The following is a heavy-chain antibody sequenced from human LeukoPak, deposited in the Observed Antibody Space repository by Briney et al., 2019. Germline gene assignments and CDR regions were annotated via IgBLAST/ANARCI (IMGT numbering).Heavy chain of an antibody. CDR3: AREGPNIVVVPAAPSIDY. D-gene: IGHD2-2*01. Sequence: ASVKVSCKASGYTFTSYAMNWVRQAPGQGLEWMGWINTNTGNPTYAQGFTGRFVFSLDTSVSTAYLQNSSLKAEDTAVYYCAREGPNIVVVPAAPSIDYWGQGTLVTVSS. CDR2: INTNTGNP. V-gene: IGHV7-4-1*02. CDR1: GYTFTSYA. J-gene: IGHJ4*02.